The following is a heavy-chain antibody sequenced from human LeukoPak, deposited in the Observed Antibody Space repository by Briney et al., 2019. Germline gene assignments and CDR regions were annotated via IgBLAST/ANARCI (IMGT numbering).Heavy chain of an antibody. CDR2: INPSNGDT. J-gene: IGHJ6*02. CDR3: ARSWYGMDV. D-gene: IGHD6-13*01. Sequence: ASVKVSCKASGYTFTGSRMQWARQAPGQGLEWMGWINPSNGDTNSEQKFQGRDTMTRDTSISTVYMELSRLTSDDTAVYYCARSWYGMDVWGQGTTVIVSS. V-gene: IGHV1-2*02. CDR1: GYTFTGSR.